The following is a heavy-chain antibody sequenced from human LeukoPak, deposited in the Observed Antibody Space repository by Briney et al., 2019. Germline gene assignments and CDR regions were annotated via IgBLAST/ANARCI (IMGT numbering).Heavy chain of an antibody. D-gene: IGHD6-13*01. CDR1: GFCISIYG. CDR3: WTASRAGAGYYMDL. V-gene: IGHV3-48*01. Sequence: GGSLRLSCAASGFCISIYGMKWVRQAPGKGLEWISYISSSGNTIYYGDSVKGRFSISRASARNSLYLHMISVRAEDTAVCECWTASRAGAGYYMDLWGKGTPVTVSS. CDR2: ISSSGNTI. J-gene: IGHJ6*03.